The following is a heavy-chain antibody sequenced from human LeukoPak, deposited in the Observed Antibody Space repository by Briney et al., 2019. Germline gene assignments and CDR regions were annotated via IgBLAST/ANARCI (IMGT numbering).Heavy chain of an antibody. CDR2: TSYDGSNK. CDR1: GFTFSSYG. Sequence: GGSLRLSCAASGFTFSSYGMHWVRQAPGKGLEWVAVTSYDGSNKYYADSVKGRFTISRDNSKSTLYLQMNSLRAEDTAVYYCAKGLDLGAFDIWAKGQWSPSLQ. V-gene: IGHV3-30*18. D-gene: IGHD7-27*01. CDR3: AKGLDLGAFDI. J-gene: IGHJ3*02.